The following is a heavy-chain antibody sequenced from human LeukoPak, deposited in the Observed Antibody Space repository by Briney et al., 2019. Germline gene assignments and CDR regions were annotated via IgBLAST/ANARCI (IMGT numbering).Heavy chain of an antibody. CDR3: ARVPLHYDSSPPGWFDP. J-gene: IGHJ5*02. D-gene: IGHD3-22*01. CDR2: ISYDGSNK. V-gene: IGHV3-30*04. Sequence: PGGSLRLSCAASVFTFSSYAMHWVRQAPGKGLEWVAVISYDGSNKYYADSVKGRFTISRDNSKNTLYLQMNSLRAEETPVYYCARVPLHYDSSPPGWFDPWGQGTLVTVSS. CDR1: VFTFSSYA.